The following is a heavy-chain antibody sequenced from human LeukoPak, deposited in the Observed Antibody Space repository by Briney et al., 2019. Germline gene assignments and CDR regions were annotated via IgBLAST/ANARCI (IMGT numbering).Heavy chain of an antibody. V-gene: IGHV4-34*01. D-gene: IGHD1-26*01. Sequence: TSETLSLTCAVYGGSFSGYYWSWIRQPPGKGLEWIGEINHSGSTNYNPSLKSRVTISVDTSKNQFSLKLSSVTAADTAVYYCARELWELSIWGQGTMVTVSS. CDR2: INHSGST. CDR1: GGSFSGYY. CDR3: ARELWELSI. J-gene: IGHJ3*02.